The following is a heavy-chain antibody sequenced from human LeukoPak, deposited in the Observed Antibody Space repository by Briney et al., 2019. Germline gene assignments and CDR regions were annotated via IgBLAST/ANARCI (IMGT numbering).Heavy chain of an antibody. Sequence: SVKVSCKASGGTFSSYAISWVRQAPGQGLEWMGGIIPIFGTANYAQKFQGRVTITADESTSTAYMELSSLRSEDTAVYYCARDGHQGYSGSHFTLDYWGQGTLVTVSS. CDR3: ARDGHQGYSGSHFTLDY. J-gene: IGHJ4*02. V-gene: IGHV1-69*13. CDR1: GGTFSSYA. CDR2: IIPIFGTA. D-gene: IGHD1-26*01.